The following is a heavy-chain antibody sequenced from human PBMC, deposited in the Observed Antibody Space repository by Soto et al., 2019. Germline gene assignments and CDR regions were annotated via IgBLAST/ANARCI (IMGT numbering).Heavy chain of an antibody. D-gene: IGHD6-19*01. CDR3: VREGSGWNSRGSFDF. CDR2: ISGSGGSA. J-gene: IGHJ3*01. CDR1: GFTFINYA. V-gene: IGHV3-23*01. Sequence: AGGSLRLSCAVSGFTFINYAMNWVRQAPGKGLECVSVISGSGGSAYYADSVQGRFTISRDNSKNTLYMQMNSLRDEDTAIYYCVREGSGWNSRGSFDFWGRGTMVTVSS.